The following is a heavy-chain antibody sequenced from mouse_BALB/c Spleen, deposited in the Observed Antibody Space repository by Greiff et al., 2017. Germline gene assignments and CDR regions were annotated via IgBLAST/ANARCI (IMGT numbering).Heavy chain of an antibody. J-gene: IGHJ3*01. CDR2: ISDGGSYT. V-gene: IGHV5-4*02. CDR1: GFTFSDYY. Sequence: EVKLMESGGGLVKPGGSLKLSCAASGFTFSDYYMYWVRQTPEKRLEWVATISDGGSYTYYPDSVKGRFTISRDNAKNNLYLQMSSLKSEDTAMYYCARDQEYYGRSWFAYWGQGTLVTVSA. D-gene: IGHD1-1*01. CDR3: ARDQEYYGRSWFAY.